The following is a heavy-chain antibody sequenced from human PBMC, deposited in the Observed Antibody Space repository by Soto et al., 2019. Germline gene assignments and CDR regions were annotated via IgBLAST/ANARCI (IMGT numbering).Heavy chain of an antibody. J-gene: IGHJ2*01. V-gene: IGHV3-30*18. CDR1: GFTFSNYG. CDR3: VKGSLYSSVWDNWYFDL. CDR2: ISYEGGNK. D-gene: IGHD6-19*01. Sequence: QVQLVESGGGVVQPGGSLRLSCSGSGFTFSNYGIHWVRQAPGKGLDWVAVISYEGGNKYYADSVKGRFLISRDNSNNILYLQMTSLRSEDTAVYYCVKGSLYSSVWDNWYFDLWGRGTLVTVSS.